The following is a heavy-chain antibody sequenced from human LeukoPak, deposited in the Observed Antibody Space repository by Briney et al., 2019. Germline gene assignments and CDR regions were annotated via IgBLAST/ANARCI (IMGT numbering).Heavy chain of an antibody. J-gene: IGHJ6*02. D-gene: IGHD5-24*01. V-gene: IGHV4-61*01. CDR1: GGSISSSSYY. CDR3: ARDLATPAMDV. CDR2: IYYSGST. Sequence: SETLSLTCTVSGGSISSSSYYWSWIRQPPGKGLEWIGYIYYSGSTNYNPSLKSRVTISVDTSKNQFSLKLSSVTAADTAVYYCARDLATPAMDVWGQGTTVTVSS.